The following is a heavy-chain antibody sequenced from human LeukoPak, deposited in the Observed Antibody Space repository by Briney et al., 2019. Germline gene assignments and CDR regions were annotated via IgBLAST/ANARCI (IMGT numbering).Heavy chain of an antibody. CDR2: ISNNGGYT. CDR3: AKQLGYCSDGSCYFPY. D-gene: IGHD2-15*01. Sequence: GGSLRLPCAASGFTFSSSAMSWVRQAPGKGLEWVSAISNNGGYTYYADSVQGRFTISRDNSKSTLCLQMNSLRAEDTAVYYCAKQLGYCSDGSCYFPYWGQGTLVTVSS. J-gene: IGHJ4*02. CDR1: GFTFSSSA. V-gene: IGHV3-23*01.